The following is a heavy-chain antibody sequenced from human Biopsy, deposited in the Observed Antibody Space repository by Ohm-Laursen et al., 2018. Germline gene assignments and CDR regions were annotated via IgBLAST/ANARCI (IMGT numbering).Heavy chain of an antibody. Sequence: SLRLSCTASGFTFSSYAMTWVRHAPGKGLEWVSAFSGSGGSTYYADSVKGRFTISRDNSKNTLFLQMNSLRAEDTAVYYCAKGNGAYTNYGWYFDLWGRGTLVTVSS. CDR1: GFTFSSYA. J-gene: IGHJ2*01. CDR2: FSGSGGST. D-gene: IGHD4-11*01. V-gene: IGHV3-23*01. CDR3: AKGNGAYTNYGWYFDL.